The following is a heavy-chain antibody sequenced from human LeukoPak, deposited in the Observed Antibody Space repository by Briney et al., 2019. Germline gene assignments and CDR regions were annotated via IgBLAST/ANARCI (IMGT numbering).Heavy chain of an antibody. D-gene: IGHD3-22*01. CDR3: ARDPNYYDSSGYYYPNWFDP. V-gene: IGHV1-69*13. CDR2: IIPIFGTA. J-gene: IGHJ5*02. Sequence: GASVKVSCKASGGTFSSYAISWVRQAPGQGLEWMGGIIPIFGTANYAQKFQGRVTITADEPTSTAYMELSSLRSEDTAVYYCARDPNYYDSSGYYYPNWFDPWGQGTLVTVSS. CDR1: GGTFSSYA.